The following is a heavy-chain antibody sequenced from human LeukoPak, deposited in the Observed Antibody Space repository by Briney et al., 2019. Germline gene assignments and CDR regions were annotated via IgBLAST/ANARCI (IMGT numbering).Heavy chain of an antibody. D-gene: IGHD2-2*01. Sequence: PSQTLSLTCSVTGCSIGSGDYYWIWLRQPPGKDREFVVYINRCWGTYYNPSLKTRLTISLDTSKNQLSLKLSSVTAADTAVYYCARLTKSSTDYPRPFQHWGQGTLVTVSP. J-gene: IGHJ1*01. CDR3: ARLTKSSTDYPRPFQH. V-gene: IGHV4-30-4*01. CDR1: GCSIGSGDYY. CDR2: INRCWGT.